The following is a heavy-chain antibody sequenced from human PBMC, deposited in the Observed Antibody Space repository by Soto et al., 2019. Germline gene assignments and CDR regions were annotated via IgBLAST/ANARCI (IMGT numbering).Heavy chain of an antibody. Sequence: LNTSETLSLTCAVYGGSFSGYYWSWIRQPPGKGLEWIGEINHSGSTNYNPSLKSRVTISVDTSKNQFSLKLSSVTAADTAVYYCARGRGLPGYFDYWGQGTLVTVSS. CDR2: INHSGST. D-gene: IGHD2-21*02. CDR3: ARGRGLPGYFDY. J-gene: IGHJ4*02. V-gene: IGHV4-34*01. CDR1: GGSFSGYY.